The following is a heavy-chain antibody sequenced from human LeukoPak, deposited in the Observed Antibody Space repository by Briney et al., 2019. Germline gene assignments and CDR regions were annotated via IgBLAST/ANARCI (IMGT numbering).Heavy chain of an antibody. V-gene: IGHV3-23*01. J-gene: IGHJ4*02. Sequence: PGGSLRLSCAASGFTFSTCAMSWVRQAPGKGLEWVSSISGSATNTYYADSVKGRFTISRDKSKNTLDLQMNSLRVEDTAVYYCAKARYYDSSGPFDYWGQGTLVTVSS. CDR1: GFTFSTCA. CDR3: AKARYYDSSGPFDY. D-gene: IGHD3-22*01. CDR2: ISGSATNT.